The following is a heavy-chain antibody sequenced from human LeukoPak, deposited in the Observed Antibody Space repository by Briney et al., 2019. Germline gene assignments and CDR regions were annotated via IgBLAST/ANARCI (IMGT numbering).Heavy chain of an antibody. CDR1: GFTFSSNA. J-gene: IGHJ4*02. CDR3: AKQYDFWSGPDY. D-gene: IGHD3-3*01. CDR2: ISGSGGGA. Sequence: GGSLRLSCAASGFTFSSNAMSWVRQAPGKGLEWVSSISGSGGGAYYADSVKGRFTISRDNSKNTLYLQMNSLRVEDTAVYYCAKQYDFWSGPDYWGQGTLVTVSS. V-gene: IGHV3-23*01.